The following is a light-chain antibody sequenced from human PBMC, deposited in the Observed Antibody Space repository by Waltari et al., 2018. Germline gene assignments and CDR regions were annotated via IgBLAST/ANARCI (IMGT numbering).Light chain of an antibody. V-gene: IGKV3-11*01. J-gene: IGKJ5*01. CDR3: QQRSNWLIT. Sequence: ESMLTQSPAILSLSPGDRATLSCRASQSVSSYLAWYQQKPGQAPRLLIYDASNRATGIPARFSGSGSGTDFTLTISSLEPEDFAVYYCQQRSNWLITFGQGTRLEIK. CDR2: DAS. CDR1: QSVSSY.